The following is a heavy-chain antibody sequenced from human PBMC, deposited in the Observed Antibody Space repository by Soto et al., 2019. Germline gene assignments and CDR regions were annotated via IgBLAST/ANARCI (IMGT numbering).Heavy chain of an antibody. Sequence: GESLKISCKASGYSFRNYWISWVRQVPGKGLEWMGRIDPYDSYTDYSPSFQGHVTISVDKSNSTAYLQWSSLKASDTAMYYCARHEYFGSYYPYGMDVWGQGTTVTVSS. V-gene: IGHV5-10-1*01. J-gene: IGHJ6*02. CDR3: ARHEYFGSYYPYGMDV. CDR2: IDPYDSYT. CDR1: GYSFRNYW. D-gene: IGHD1-26*01.